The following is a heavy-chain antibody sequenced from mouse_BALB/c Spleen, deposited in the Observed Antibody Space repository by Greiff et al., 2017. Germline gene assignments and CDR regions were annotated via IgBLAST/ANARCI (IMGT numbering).Heavy chain of an antibody. CDR3: AREVYGYDYAMDY. J-gene: IGHJ4*01. CDR1: GYTFTSYW. V-gene: IGHV1-7*01. Sequence: VQLQQSGAELAKPGASVKMSCKASGYTFTSYWMHWVKQRPGQGLEWIGYINPSTGYTEYNQKFKDKATLTADKSSSTAYMQLSSLTYEDSAVYYCAREVYGYDYAMDYWGQGASVTVSS. CDR2: INPSTGYT. D-gene: IGHD2-2*01.